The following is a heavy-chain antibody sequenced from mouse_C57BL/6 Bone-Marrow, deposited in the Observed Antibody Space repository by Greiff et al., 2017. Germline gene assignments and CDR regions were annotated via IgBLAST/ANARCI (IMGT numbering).Heavy chain of an antibody. V-gene: IGHV1-59*01. CDR2: IDPSDSYT. Sequence: QVQLQQPGAELVRPGTSVKLSCKASGYTFTSYWMHWVKQRPGQGLEWIGVIDPSDSYTNYNQKFKGKATLTVDTSSSTAYMQLSSLTSEDSAVYYCARSFHGSSYDAMDYWGQGTSDTGSS. D-gene: IGHD1-1*01. J-gene: IGHJ4*01. CDR1: GYTFTSYW. CDR3: ARSFHGSSYDAMDY.